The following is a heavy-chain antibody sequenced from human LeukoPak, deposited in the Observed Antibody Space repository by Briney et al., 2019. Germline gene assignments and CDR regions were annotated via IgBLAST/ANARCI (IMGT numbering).Heavy chain of an antibody. V-gene: IGHV3-30*18. D-gene: IGHD6-13*01. Sequence: PGGSLRLSCAASGFTFSSYGMHWVRQAPGKGLEWVAVISYDGSNKSYADSVKGRFTISRDNSKNTLYLQMNSLRAEDTAVYYCAKDGLAAALDYWGQGTLVTVSS. J-gene: IGHJ4*02. CDR1: GFTFSSYG. CDR3: AKDGLAAALDY. CDR2: ISYDGSNK.